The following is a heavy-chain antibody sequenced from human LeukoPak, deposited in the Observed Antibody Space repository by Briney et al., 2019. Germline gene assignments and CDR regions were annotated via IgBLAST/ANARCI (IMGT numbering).Heavy chain of an antibody. CDR2: IIPIFGTA. Sequence: SVKVSCKASGGTFSSYAISWVRQAPGQGLEWMGGIIPIFGTANYAQKFQGRVTITADESTSTAYMELSSLRSEDTAVYYCAKDFTYDYVWGSYRRGGSFDIWGQGTMVTVSS. CDR3: AKDFTYDYVWGSYRRGGSFDI. J-gene: IGHJ3*02. V-gene: IGHV1-69*13. CDR1: GGTFSSYA. D-gene: IGHD3-16*02.